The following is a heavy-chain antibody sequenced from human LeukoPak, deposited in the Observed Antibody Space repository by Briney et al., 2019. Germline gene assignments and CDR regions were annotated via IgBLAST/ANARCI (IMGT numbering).Heavy chain of an antibody. CDR2: IYDSGST. CDR3: AGYDFWSGRTAEYFQH. Sequence: PSETLSLTCTVSGGSISTYYWSWIRQPPGKGLEWIGYIYDSGSTTYNPSLKSRVTISVDTSKNQFSLKLSSVTAADTAVYYCAGYDFWSGRTAEYFQHWGQGTLVTVSS. V-gene: IGHV4-59*01. CDR1: GGSISTYY. J-gene: IGHJ1*01. D-gene: IGHD3-3*01.